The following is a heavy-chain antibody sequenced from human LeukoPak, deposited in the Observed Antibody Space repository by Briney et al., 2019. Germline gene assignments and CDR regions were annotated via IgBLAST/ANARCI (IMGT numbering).Heavy chain of an antibody. CDR3: ARHITAADAFDI. D-gene: IGHD6-13*01. V-gene: IGHV3-23*01. Sequence: GGSLRLSCAASGFTFGNYAMSWVRQAPGKGLEWVSTNADSVKGRFTISRDNSNNTLYLQMNSLRAEDSAVYYCARHITAADAFDIWGQGTMVTVSS. J-gene: IGHJ3*02. CDR1: GFTFGNYA.